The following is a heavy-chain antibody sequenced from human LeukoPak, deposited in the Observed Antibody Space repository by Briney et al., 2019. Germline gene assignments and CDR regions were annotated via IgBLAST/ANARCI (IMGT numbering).Heavy chain of an antibody. J-gene: IGHJ3*02. CDR3: ATSLFGVDAFDI. Sequence: SETLSLTCTVSGGSISSYYWSWIRQPPGKGLEWVGYIYYSGSTNYNPSLKSRVTISVDTSKNQFSLKLSSVTAADTAVYYCATSLFGVDAFDIWGQGTMVTVSS. D-gene: IGHD3-16*01. CDR1: GGSISSYY. V-gene: IGHV4-59*01. CDR2: IYYSGST.